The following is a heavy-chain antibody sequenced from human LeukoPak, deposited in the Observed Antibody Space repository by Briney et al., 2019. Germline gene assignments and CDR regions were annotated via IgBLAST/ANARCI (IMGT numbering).Heavy chain of an antibody. CDR3: ARENYDFWSGYYTLDY. CDR2: ISGSGGST. J-gene: IGHJ4*02. CDR1: GFTFSSYA. Sequence: GGSLRLSCAASGFTFSSYAMSWVRQAPGKGLEWVSAISGSGGSTYYADSVKGRFTISRDNAKNSLYLQMNSLRAEDTAVYYCARENYDFWSGYYTLDYWGQGTLVTVSS. V-gene: IGHV3-23*01. D-gene: IGHD3-3*01.